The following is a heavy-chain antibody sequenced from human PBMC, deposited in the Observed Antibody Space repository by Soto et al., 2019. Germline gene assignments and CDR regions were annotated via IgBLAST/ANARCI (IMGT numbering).Heavy chain of an antibody. CDR3: AKPPPEYYYDSRGAFDI. CDR2: ISGSGGST. CDR1: GFTLSSYA. J-gene: IGHJ3*02. Sequence: EVQLLESGGGLVQPGGSLRLSCAASGFTLSSYAMSWVRQAPGKGLEWVSAISGSGGSTYYADSVKGRFTISRDNSKNTLYLQMNSLRAEDTAVYYCAKPPPEYYYDSRGAFDIWGQGTMVTVSS. D-gene: IGHD3-22*01. V-gene: IGHV3-23*01.